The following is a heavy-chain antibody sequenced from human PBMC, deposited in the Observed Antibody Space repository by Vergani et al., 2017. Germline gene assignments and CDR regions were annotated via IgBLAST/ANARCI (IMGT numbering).Heavy chain of an antibody. CDR1: GYSISSGYY. D-gene: IGHD6-13*01. J-gene: IGHJ5*02. CDR2: IYHSGST. Sequence: QVQLQESGPGLVKPSETLSLTCAVSGYSISSGYYWGWIRQPPGKGLEWIGSIYHSGSTYYNPSLKSRVTISVDTSKNQFSLKLSSVTAADTAVYYCASGXIGYSSSWYDWFDPWGQGTLVTVSS. CDR3: ASGXIGYSSSWYDWFDP. V-gene: IGHV4-38-2*01.